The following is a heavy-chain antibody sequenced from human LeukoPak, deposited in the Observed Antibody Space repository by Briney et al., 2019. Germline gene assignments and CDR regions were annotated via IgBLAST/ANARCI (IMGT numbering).Heavy chain of an antibody. J-gene: IGHJ3*02. V-gene: IGHV4-59*01. CDR2: IFYSGST. Sequence: SETLSLTCSVSGGSFSSSYWNWIRQTPGKGLEWIGYIFYSGSTSYIPSLKSRVTISIHTSKNQFSLKLSSVTAADTGVYYCARGLEELDIWGQGTMVTVSS. CDR1: GGSFSSSY. CDR3: ARGLEELDI.